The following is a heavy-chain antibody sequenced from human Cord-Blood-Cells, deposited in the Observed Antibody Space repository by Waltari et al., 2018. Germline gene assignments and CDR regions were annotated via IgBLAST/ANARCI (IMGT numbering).Heavy chain of an antibody. J-gene: IGHJ3*02. Sequence: QVQLVQSGAEVKKPGASVKVSCKASGYTFTGYYMHWVRQAPGQGLEWLGWINPNGGGTNYAQKFQGRVTMTRDTSISTAYMELSRLGSDDTAVYYCARDREVVGATSFDIWGQGTMVTVSS. CDR1: GYTFTGYY. CDR2: INPNGGGT. D-gene: IGHD1-26*01. V-gene: IGHV1-2*02. CDR3: ARDREVVGATSFDI.